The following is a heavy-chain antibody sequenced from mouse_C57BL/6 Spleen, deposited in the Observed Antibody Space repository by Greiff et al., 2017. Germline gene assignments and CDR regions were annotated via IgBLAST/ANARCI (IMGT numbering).Heavy chain of an antibody. CDR2: ISSGGSYT. CDR1: GFTFSSYG. D-gene: IGHD1-1*01. CDR3: ARVHGSSYFDY. V-gene: IGHV5-6*01. J-gene: IGHJ2*01. Sequence: EVQLQESGGDLVKPGGSLKLSCAASGFTFSSYGMSWVRQTPDKRLEWVATISSGGSYTYYPDSVKGRFTISRDNAKNTLYLQMSSLKSEDTAMYYCARVHGSSYFDYWGQGTTLTVSS.